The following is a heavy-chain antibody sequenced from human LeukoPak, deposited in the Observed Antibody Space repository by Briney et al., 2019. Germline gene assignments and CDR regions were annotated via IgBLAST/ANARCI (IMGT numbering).Heavy chain of an antibody. Sequence: YWSWIRQPPGKGLEWMGIIYPVDSDTRYSPSFQGQVTISADKSISTTYLQWSSLKASDTAIYYCARRFRSGPYCDYWGQGTLVTVSS. CDR1: YW. D-gene: IGHD1-26*01. V-gene: IGHV5-51*01. CDR3: ARRFRSGPYCDY. J-gene: IGHJ4*02. CDR2: IYPVDSDT.